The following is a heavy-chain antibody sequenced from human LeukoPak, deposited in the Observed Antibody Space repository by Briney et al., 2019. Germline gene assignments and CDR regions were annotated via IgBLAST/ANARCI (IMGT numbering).Heavy chain of an antibody. Sequence: PGGSLRLSCAASGFTFSSFWMSWVRQAPGKGLEWAGNIKQDGSVINYVDCVKGRFSISRDNAKNSLYLQMNSLRPEDTAVYYCAKPQGLVVPAAVPWGQGTLVTVSS. CDR3: AKPQGLVVPAAVP. V-gene: IGHV3-7*01. J-gene: IGHJ5*02. D-gene: IGHD2-2*01. CDR2: IKQDGSVI. CDR1: GFTFSSFW.